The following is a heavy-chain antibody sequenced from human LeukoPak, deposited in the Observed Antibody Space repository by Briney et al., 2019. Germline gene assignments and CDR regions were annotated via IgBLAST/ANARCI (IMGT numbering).Heavy chain of an antibody. J-gene: IGHJ4*02. V-gene: IGHV3-74*01. D-gene: IGHD2-15*01. CDR1: GFTFSSYW. Sequence: GGSLRLSCAASGFTFSSYWMHWVRQAPGKGLVWVSHITGDGGDTSYADSVRGRFIVSRDNSRNTVYLQMNSLRLEDTALYHCVRDPIPGYPDYFDSWGRGTLVTVSS. CDR3: VRDPIPGYPDYFDS. CDR2: ITGDGGDT.